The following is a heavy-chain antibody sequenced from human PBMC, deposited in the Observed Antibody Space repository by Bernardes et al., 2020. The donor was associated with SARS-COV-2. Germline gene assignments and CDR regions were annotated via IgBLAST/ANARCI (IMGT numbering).Heavy chain of an antibody. J-gene: IGHJ5*02. Sequence: SETLSLTCAVYGGSFSGYYWSWIRQPPGKGLEWIGEINHSGSTNYNPSLKSRVTISVDTSKNQFSLKLSSVTAADTAVYYCARGVLRSWFDPWGQGTLVTVSS. CDR1: GGSFSGYY. CDR3: ARGVLRSWFDP. CDR2: INHSGST. V-gene: IGHV4-34*01. D-gene: IGHD1-26*01.